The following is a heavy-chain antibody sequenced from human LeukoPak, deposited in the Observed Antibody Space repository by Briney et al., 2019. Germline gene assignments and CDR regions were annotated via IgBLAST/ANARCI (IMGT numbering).Heavy chain of an antibody. D-gene: IGHD2-21*02. Sequence: TSETLSLTCAVYGGSFSAYYWSWIRQPPGKGLEWIGEINHSGSTDYNPSPKSRVTISVDTSKNQFSLKLSSVTAADTAVYYCARGGFYCGGDCYFDYWGQGTLVTVSS. CDR3: ARGGFYCGGDCYFDY. V-gene: IGHV4-34*01. CDR1: GGSFSAYY. CDR2: INHSGST. J-gene: IGHJ4*02.